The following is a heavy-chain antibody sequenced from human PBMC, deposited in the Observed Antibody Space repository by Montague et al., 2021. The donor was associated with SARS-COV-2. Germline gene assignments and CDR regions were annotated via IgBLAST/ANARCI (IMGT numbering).Heavy chain of an antibody. Sequence: ISGDSVWSNTAAWNWIRQSPSGGLEWLGRTNYRSKWTSDYATSVEGRISIDPDTSKNQFFLRLRSVTPEDTGAYYCVRDTGSAQAGFDAWGQGTLVTVSS. J-gene: IGHJ4*02. CDR2: TNYRSKWTS. D-gene: IGHD4-17*01. V-gene: IGHV6-1*01. CDR3: VRDTGSAQAGFDA. CDR1: GDSVWSNTAA.